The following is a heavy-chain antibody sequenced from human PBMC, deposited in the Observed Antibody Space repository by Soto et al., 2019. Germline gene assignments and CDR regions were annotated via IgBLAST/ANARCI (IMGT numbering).Heavy chain of an antibody. CDR2: IYSGGST. D-gene: IGHD1-26*01. CDR1: GFTVSSNY. J-gene: IGHJ4*02. Sequence: GGSLRLSCAASGFTVSSNYMSWVRQAPGKGLEWVSVIYSGGSTYYADSVKGRFTISRDNSKNTLYLQMNSLRAEDTAVYYCARDKSLGGERYFDYWGQGTLVTVSS. V-gene: IGHV3-53*01. CDR3: ARDKSLGGERYFDY.